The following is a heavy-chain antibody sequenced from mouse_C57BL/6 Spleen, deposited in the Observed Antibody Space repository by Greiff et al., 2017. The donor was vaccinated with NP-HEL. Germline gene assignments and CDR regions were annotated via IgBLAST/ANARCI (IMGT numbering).Heavy chain of an antibody. CDR2: IDPNSGGT. Sequence: VQLQQSGAELVKPGASVKLSCKASGYTFTSYWMHWVKQRPGRGLEWIGRIDPNSGGTKYNEKFKSKATLTVDKPSSTAYMQLSSLTSEDSAVYYCARGVITTVPHFDYWGQGTTLTVSS. J-gene: IGHJ2*01. CDR1: GYTFTSYW. V-gene: IGHV1-72*01. D-gene: IGHD1-1*01. CDR3: ARGVITTVPHFDY.